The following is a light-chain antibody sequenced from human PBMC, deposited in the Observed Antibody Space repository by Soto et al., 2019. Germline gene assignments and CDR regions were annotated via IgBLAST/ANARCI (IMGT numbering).Light chain of an antibody. CDR3: QQFHYWWT. CDR2: GAS. V-gene: IGKV3-15*01. Sequence: EIVMTQSPATLSVSPGERATLSCRASQSVSSNLAWYQQKPGQAPRRLIYGASTRATGIPARFSGSGSGTEFTLTISSLQSEDFAFYYCQQFHYWWTFGQGTKVDI. J-gene: IGKJ1*01. CDR1: QSVSSN.